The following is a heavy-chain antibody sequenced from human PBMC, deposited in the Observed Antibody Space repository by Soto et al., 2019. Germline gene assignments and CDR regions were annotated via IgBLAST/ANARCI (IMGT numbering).Heavy chain of an antibody. J-gene: IGHJ4*02. D-gene: IGHD6-6*01. V-gene: IGHV1-69*13. CDR2: IIPIFGTA. CDR3: ARGRSIAARAGFDY. Sequence: SVKVSCKASGGTFSSYAISWVRQAPGQGLEWMGGIIPIFGTANYAQKFQGRVTITADESTSTAYLELSSLRSEDTAVYYCARGRSIAARAGFDYWGQGTLVTVSS. CDR1: GGTFSSYA.